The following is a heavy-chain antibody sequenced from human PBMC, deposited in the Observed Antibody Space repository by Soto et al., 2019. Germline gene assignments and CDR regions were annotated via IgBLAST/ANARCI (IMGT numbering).Heavy chain of an antibody. J-gene: IGHJ5*02. CDR3: ARHTYYYDSSGPLSP. CDR1: GGSISSYY. Sequence: SETLSLTCTVSGGSISSYYWSWIRQPPGKGLEWIGYIYYSGSTNYNPSLKSRVTISVDTSKNQFSLKLSSVTAADTAVYYCARHTYYYDSSGPLSPWGQGTLVTVSS. D-gene: IGHD3-22*01. V-gene: IGHV4-59*08. CDR2: IYYSGST.